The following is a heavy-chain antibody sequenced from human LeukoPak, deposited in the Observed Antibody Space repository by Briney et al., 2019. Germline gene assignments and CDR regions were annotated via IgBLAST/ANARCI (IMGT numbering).Heavy chain of an antibody. CDR1: GFTFSSYW. Sequence: GGSLRLSCAASGFTFSSYWMSWVRQAPEKGLEWVANIKQDGSEKYYVDSVKGRFTISRDNAKNSLYLQMNSLRAEDTAVYYCARDPVLLWFGNYGMDVWGKGTTVTVSS. D-gene: IGHD3-10*01. V-gene: IGHV3-7*03. CDR2: IKQDGSEK. J-gene: IGHJ6*04. CDR3: ARDPVLLWFGNYGMDV.